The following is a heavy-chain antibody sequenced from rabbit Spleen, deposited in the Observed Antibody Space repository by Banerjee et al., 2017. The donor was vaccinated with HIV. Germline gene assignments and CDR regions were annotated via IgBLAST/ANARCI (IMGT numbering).Heavy chain of an antibody. D-gene: IGHD7-1*01. V-gene: IGHV1S45*01. Sequence: QEQLVESGGGLVKPEGSLKLSCTASGFSFSDKDVMCWVRQAPGKGLEWITCINIVTGKSVYANWVSGRFIMSRTSSTTVTLQMTSLTAADTATYFCARDLVTAIGWNFALWGQGTLVTVS. CDR1: GFSFSDKDV. J-gene: IGHJ4*01. CDR2: INIVTGKS. CDR3: ARDLVTAIGWNFAL.